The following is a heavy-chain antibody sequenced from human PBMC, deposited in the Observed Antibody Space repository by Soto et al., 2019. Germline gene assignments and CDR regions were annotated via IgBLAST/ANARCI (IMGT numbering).Heavy chain of an antibody. J-gene: IGHJ6*02. CDR1: GFTFSSYA. D-gene: IGHD3-16*01. Sequence: GGSLRLSCAASGFTFSSYAMSWVRQAPGKGLEWVSAISGSGGSTYYADSVKGRFTISRDNSKNTLYRKMNSLRAEDTAVYSCAKDLGGSLTYYYYYVMDVWGQGTTVTVSS. V-gene: IGHV3-23*01. CDR3: AKDLGGSLTYYYYYVMDV. CDR2: ISGSGGST.